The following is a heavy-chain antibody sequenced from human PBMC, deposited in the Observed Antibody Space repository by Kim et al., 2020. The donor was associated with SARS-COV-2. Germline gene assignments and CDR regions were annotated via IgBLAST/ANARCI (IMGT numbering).Heavy chain of an antibody. D-gene: IGHD4-17*01. CDR2: INHSGST. CDR3: ARARRRWGDYGAYYFDY. J-gene: IGHJ4*02. CDR1: GGSFSGYY. V-gene: IGHV4-34*01. Sequence: SETLSLTCAVYGGSFSGYYWSWIRQPPGKGLEWIGEINHSGSTNYNPSLKSRVTISVDTSKNQFSLKLSSVTAADTAVYYCARARRRWGDYGAYYFDYWGQGTLVTVSS.